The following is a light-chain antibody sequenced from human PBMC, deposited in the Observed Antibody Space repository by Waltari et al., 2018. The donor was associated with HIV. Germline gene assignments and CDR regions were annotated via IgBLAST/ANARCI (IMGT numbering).Light chain of an antibody. J-gene: IGLJ2*01. Sequence: QSALTQPASVSGSPGQSITISCTGTSSDVGGYSYVSWYQQHPGKAPKLMIYEVSNRPSGVSNRFSGSKSGNTASLALSGLQAEDEADYYCSSYTTISSLLFGGGTKLTVL. CDR1: SSDVGGYSY. CDR3: SSYTTISSLL. V-gene: IGLV2-14*01. CDR2: EVS.